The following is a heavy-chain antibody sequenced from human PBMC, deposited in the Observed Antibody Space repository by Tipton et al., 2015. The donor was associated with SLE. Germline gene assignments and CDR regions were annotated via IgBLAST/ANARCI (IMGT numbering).Heavy chain of an antibody. CDR2: TYYRSKWYN. J-gene: IGHJ4*02. D-gene: IGHD1-26*01. Sequence: PGLVKPSQTLSLTCAISGDSVSSNSAAWNWIRQSPSRGLEWLGRTYYRSKWYNDYAVSVKGRITITTDTSRNQITLHLNSVTPEDTAVYYCARDRGRESSGTYDYWGQGTLVTVSS. V-gene: IGHV6-1*01. CDR1: GDSVSSNSAA. CDR3: ARDRGRESSGTYDY.